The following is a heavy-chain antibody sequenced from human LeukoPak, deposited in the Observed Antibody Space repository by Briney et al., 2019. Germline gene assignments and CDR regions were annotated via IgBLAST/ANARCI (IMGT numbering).Heavy chain of an antibody. J-gene: IGHJ4*02. CDR2: ISGIGGST. CDR1: GLSFTSYA. D-gene: IGHD2-2*01. CDR3: ARGECSSTSCLPDY. Sequence: GGSLRLSCAASGLSFTSYAMHWVRQAPGKGLEYVSAISGIGGSTYFANSVKGRFAISRDNSKNTLYLQMGSLRAEDMAVYYCARGECSSTSCLPDYWGQGTLVTVSS. V-gene: IGHV3-64*01.